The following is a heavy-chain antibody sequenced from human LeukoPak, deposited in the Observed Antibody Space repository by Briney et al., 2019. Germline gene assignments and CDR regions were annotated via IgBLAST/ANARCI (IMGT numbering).Heavy chain of an antibody. D-gene: IGHD5-24*01. CDR1: GGTFRSYA. J-gene: IGHJ4*02. CDR3: ARDSEMATV. CDR2: IIPIFGTA. V-gene: IGHV1-69*13. Sequence: GASVKLSCKASGGTFRSYAISWVRQAPGQGLEWMGGIIPIFGTANYAQKYQGRVTSTADVSTSTAYMELSSLRSEDTAVYYCARDSEMATVWAQGTLVTVSS.